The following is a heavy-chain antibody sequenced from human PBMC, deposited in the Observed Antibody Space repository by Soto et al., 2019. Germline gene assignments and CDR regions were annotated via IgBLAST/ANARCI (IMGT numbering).Heavy chain of an antibody. CDR3: ARDLNDNVLMIRIRAIDY. CDR1: GFTFSSYA. J-gene: IGHJ4*02. D-gene: IGHD2-8*01. CDR2: ISYDGSNK. V-gene: IGHV3-30-3*01. Sequence: GGSLRLSCAASGFTFSSYAMHWVRQAPGKGLEWVAVISYDGSNKYYADSVKGRFTISRDNSKNTLYLQMNSLRAEDTAVYYCARDLNDNVLMIRIRAIDYWGQGTLVTVSS.